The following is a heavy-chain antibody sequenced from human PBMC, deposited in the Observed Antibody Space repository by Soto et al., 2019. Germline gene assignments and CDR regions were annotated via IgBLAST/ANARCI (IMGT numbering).Heavy chain of an antibody. V-gene: IGHV4-34*01. J-gene: IGHJ4*02. Sequence: SETLSLTCAVYGGSFSGYYWTWIRQPPGTGLEWIGEINYTGTTNYNPSLKSRVTISLDTSKNQFSLKLSSVTAADTAFYYCARLGGYYQAFDSWGQGTLVTVSS. CDR3: ARLGGYYQAFDS. CDR1: GGSFSGYY. D-gene: IGHD3-22*01. CDR2: INYTGTT.